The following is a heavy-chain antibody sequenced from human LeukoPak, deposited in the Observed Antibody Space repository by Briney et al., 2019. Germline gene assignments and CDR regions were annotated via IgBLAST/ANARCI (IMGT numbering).Heavy chain of an antibody. J-gene: IGHJ3*02. D-gene: IGHD6-19*01. V-gene: IGHV3-23*01. CDR1: GFTFSSYS. CDR3: AKGRQWLVLDAFDI. Sequence: PGGSLRLSCAASGFTFSSYSMNWVRQAPGKGLEWVSAISGSGGSTYYADSVKGRFTISRDNSKNTLYLQMNSLRAEDTAVYHCAKGRQWLVLDAFDIWGQGTLVTVSS. CDR2: ISGSGGST.